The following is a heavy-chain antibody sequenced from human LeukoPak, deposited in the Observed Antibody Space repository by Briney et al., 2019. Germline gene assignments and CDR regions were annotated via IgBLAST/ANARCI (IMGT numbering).Heavy chain of an antibody. D-gene: IGHD6-13*01. J-gene: IGHJ3*02. Sequence: PSETLSLTCTVSGGSISSYYWSWVRQPAGKGLEWIGRIYTSGSTNYNPSLKSRVTMSVDTSKNQFSLKLSSVTAADTAVYYCARGPYGSSWYAFDIWGQGTMVTVSS. CDR3: ARGPYGSSWYAFDI. CDR1: GGSISSYY. CDR2: IYTSGST. V-gene: IGHV4-4*07.